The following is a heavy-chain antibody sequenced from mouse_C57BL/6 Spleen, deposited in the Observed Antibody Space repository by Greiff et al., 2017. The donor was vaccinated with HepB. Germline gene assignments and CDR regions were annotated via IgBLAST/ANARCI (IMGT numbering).Heavy chain of an antibody. CDR2: IYPGDGDT. CDR3: ANSLTVAEDYAMDY. J-gene: IGHJ4*01. Sequence: QVQLQQSGAELVKPGASVKISCKASGYAFSSYWMNWVKQRPGKGLEWIGQIYPGDGDTNYNGKFKGKATLTADKSSSTAYMQLSSLTSEDSAVYFCANSLTVAEDYAMDYWGQGTSVTVSS. CDR1: GYAFSSYW. V-gene: IGHV1-80*01. D-gene: IGHD1-1*01.